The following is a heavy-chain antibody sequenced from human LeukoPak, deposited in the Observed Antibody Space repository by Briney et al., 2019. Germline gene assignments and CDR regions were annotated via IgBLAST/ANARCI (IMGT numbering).Heavy chain of an antibody. Sequence: SETLSLTCTVSGGSISSSSYYWSWIRQPAGKGLEWIGRIYTSGSTNYNPSLKSRVTMSVDTSKNQFSLKLSSVTAADTAVYYCARDTGGGSCSCLDYWGQGTLVTVSS. V-gene: IGHV4-61*02. D-gene: IGHD2-15*01. CDR3: ARDTGGGSCSCLDY. J-gene: IGHJ4*02. CDR1: GGSISSSSYY. CDR2: IYTSGST.